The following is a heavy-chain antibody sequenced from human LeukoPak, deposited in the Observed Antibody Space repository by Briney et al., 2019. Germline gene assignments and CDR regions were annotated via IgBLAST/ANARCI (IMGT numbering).Heavy chain of an antibody. CDR3: ARYFIPPPERSARYLDS. CDR2: ISDNNSNT. V-gene: IGHV1-18*01. CDR1: GYTFIHYG. Sequence: GASVKVSCKASGYTFIHYGITWVGQAPGQGLEWRGWISDNNSNTNDAQKFQDSVTMTKDTSTSTAYMKLRSLRSDDTAVYYCARYFIPPPERSARYLDSWGQGTLVTVSS. D-gene: IGHD1-14*01. J-gene: IGHJ4*02.